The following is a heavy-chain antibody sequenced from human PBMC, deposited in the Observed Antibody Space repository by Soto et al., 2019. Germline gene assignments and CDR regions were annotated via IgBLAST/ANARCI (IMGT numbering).Heavy chain of an antibody. V-gene: IGHV3-21*01. D-gene: IGHD1-26*01. CDR2: ITRDSSHI. Sequence: PGGSLRLSCAASGFTFTAYTINWVRQAPGKGLEWVSSITRDSSHIYFADSVNGRFTISRDNAKNSVYMQMNSLRAEDTAKYFWERPFIVGRTTLGYWGQGTLVTVSS. J-gene: IGHJ4*02. CDR3: ERPFIVGRTTLGY. CDR1: GFTFTAYT.